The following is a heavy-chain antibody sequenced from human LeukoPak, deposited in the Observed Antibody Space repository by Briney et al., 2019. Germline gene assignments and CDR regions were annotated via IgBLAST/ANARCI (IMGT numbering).Heavy chain of an antibody. CDR2: INHSGST. J-gene: IGHJ4*02. CDR1: GGSFSGYY. D-gene: IGHD6-19*01. V-gene: IGHV4-34*01. CDR3: ARDGVSSGWTPLYYFDY. Sequence: SETLSLTCAVYGGSFSGYYWSWIRQPPGKGLEWIGEINHSGSTNYNPSLKSRVTISVDTSKNQFSLKLSSVTAADTAVYYCARDGVSSGWTPLYYFDYWGQGALVTVSS.